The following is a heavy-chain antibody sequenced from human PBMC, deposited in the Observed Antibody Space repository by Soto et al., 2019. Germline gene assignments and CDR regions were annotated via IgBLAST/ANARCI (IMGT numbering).Heavy chain of an antibody. J-gene: IGHJ4*02. V-gene: IGHV3-7*01. CDR1: GFTFSSYW. D-gene: IGHD3-22*01. CDR2: IKQDGSEK. Sequence: GGSLRLSCAAPGFTFSSYWMSWVRQAPGKGLEWVANIKQDGSEKYYVDSVKGRFTISRDNAKNSLYLQMNSLRAEDTAVYYCARVEDSSGYWGSYFDYWGQGTLVTVSS. CDR3: ARVEDSSGYWGSYFDY.